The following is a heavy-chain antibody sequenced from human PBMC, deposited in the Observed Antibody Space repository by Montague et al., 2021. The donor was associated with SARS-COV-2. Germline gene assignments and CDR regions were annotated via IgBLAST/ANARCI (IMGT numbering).Heavy chain of an antibody. V-gene: IGHV3-13*05. D-gene: IGHD3-10*01. Sequence: SLRLSCAASGLTFSSYDFRWVRQGTGKGLEWVSAVDTAGDPYYADSVKGRFTISRENAKNYVYLQLDSLRAGDTAVYYCARGVKSTIRGIITKRTPPPRGNMDVWGQGTAVIVSS. CDR2: VDTAGDP. CDR3: ARGVKSTIRGIITKRTPPPRGNMDV. J-gene: IGHJ6*02. CDR1: GLTFSSYD.